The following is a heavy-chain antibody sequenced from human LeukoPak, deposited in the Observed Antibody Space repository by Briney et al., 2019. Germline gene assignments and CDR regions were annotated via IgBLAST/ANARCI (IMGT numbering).Heavy chain of an antibody. J-gene: IGHJ3*02. CDR1: GYTFTDYY. CDR3: ASHYDSSGYSTHDAFDI. Sequence: ASVTVSCKASGYTFTDYYMHWVRQAPGPGLEWMGWINPNSGGTDYAQKFQGRVTMPRDTSTSTVYMELSSLRSEDTAVYYCASHYDSSGYSTHDAFDIWGQGTMVTVSS. CDR2: INPNSGGT. D-gene: IGHD3-22*01. V-gene: IGHV1-2*02.